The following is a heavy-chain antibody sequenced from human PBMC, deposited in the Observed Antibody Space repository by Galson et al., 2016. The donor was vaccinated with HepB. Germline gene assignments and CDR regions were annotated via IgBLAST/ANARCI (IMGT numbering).Heavy chain of an antibody. CDR3: ATGYCTDGLCSNFDF. V-gene: IGHV3-30*04. CDR1: GFTFSSYA. J-gene: IGHJ4*02. D-gene: IGHD2-8*01. Sequence: SLRLSCAASGFTFSSYAMHWVRQAPGKGLEWVAVISYDGNVKYYTDSVQGRFTISKDNSRNTLYLQMNSLRAEDSAVYYCATGYCTDGLCSNFDFVGQGTLVTVSS. CDR2: ISYDGNVK.